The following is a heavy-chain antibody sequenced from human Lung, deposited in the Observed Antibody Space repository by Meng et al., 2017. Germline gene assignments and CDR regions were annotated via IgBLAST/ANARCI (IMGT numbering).Heavy chain of an antibody. CDR3: ARKRGTSDY. CDR2: ISSSSSYI. V-gene: IGHV3-21*01. Sequence: EVELGEPGGGLVMRGGSLGLSCAASGFTFSSYSMNWVRQAAGKGLEWFSSISSSSSYIYYADSVKGRFTIYRDNAKNSLYLQMNSLRADGTAVYYCARKRGTSDYWGQGTLVTVSS. J-gene: IGHJ4*02. CDR1: GFTFSSYS. D-gene: IGHD1-7*01.